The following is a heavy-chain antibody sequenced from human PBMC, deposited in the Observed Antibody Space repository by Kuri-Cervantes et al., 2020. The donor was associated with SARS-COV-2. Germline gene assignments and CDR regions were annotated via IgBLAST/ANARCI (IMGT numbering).Heavy chain of an antibody. CDR3: ARRYTDVLGFLEWPGKTQYYYYIDV. J-gene: IGHJ6*03. Sequence: GESLKISCAASGFTVSSNYMSWVRQAPGKGLEWVSVIYSGGSTYYADSVQGRFTISRDNSKNTLYLQMNSLRAEDTAVYYCARRYTDVLGFLEWPGKTQYYYYIDVWGKGTTVTVSS. CDR2: IYSGGST. D-gene: IGHD3-3*01. CDR1: GFTVSSNY. V-gene: IGHV3-53*01.